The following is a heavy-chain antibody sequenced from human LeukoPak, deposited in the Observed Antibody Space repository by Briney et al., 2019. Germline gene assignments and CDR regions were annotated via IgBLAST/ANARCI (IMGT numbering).Heavy chain of an antibody. CDR2: ISAYNGHT. D-gene: IGHD1-26*01. CDR1: GYTFSSYG. J-gene: IGHJ4*02. Sequence: ASVKVSCKASGYTFSSYGISWVRQAPGQGLEWMGWISAYNGHTKYAQNLQGRVTMTTGTSTTTAYMELRSLRSDDTAVYYCARDGVLFGSGTYCYFDYWGQGTLVTVSS. CDR3: ARDGVLFGSGTYCYFDY. V-gene: IGHV1-18*01.